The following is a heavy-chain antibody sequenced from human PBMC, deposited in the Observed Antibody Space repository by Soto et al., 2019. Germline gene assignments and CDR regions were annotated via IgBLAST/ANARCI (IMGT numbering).Heavy chain of an antibody. Sequence: ASVKVSCKASGYTFTSYGISWVRQAPGQGLEWMGWISAYNGNTNYAQKLQGRVTMTTDTSTSTAYMELRSLRSDDTAVYYCARDSPPLVRATRYYYYGMDVWGQRTPVTVSS. D-gene: IGHD1-26*01. J-gene: IGHJ6*02. CDR1: GYTFTSYG. CDR3: ARDSPPLVRATRYYYYGMDV. V-gene: IGHV1-18*01. CDR2: ISAYNGNT.